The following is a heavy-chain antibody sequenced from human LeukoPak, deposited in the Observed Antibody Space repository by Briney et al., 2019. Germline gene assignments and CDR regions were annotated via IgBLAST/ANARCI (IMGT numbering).Heavy chain of an antibody. CDR1: GYTFTSYG. CDR3: ARVWGYYYDSSGYSDFDY. CDR2: ISAYNDNT. J-gene: IGHJ4*02. D-gene: IGHD3-22*01. Sequence: GASVKVSCKASGYTFTSYGISWVRQAPGQGLEWMGWISAYNDNTNYAQKLQGRVTMTIDTSTSTAYMELRSLKSDDTAVYYCARVWGYYYDSSGYSDFDYWGQGTLVTVSS. V-gene: IGHV1-18*01.